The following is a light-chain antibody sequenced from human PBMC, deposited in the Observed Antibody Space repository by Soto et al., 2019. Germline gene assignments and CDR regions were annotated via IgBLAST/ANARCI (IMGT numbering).Light chain of an antibody. Sequence: EIVLTQSPATLSLSPGERATLSCRASQSVSSYLAWYQQKPGQAPRLLINDASNRATGIPARFSGSGSGTDFTLTISSLEPGDFAVYYCQQRSDWPLTFGGGTKVEIK. V-gene: IGKV3-11*01. CDR2: DAS. J-gene: IGKJ4*01. CDR3: QQRSDWPLT. CDR1: QSVSSY.